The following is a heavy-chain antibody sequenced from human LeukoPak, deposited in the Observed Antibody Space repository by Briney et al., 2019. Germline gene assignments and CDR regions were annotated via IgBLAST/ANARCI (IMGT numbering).Heavy chain of an antibody. D-gene: IGHD6-19*01. CDR1: GFTFSSYE. CDR3: AREAEGWFDP. J-gene: IGHJ5*02. V-gene: IGHV3-48*03. CDR2: ISSSGSTI. Sequence: GSLSLSFAASGFTFSSYEMNWVRQAPGKGLEWVSYISSSGSTIYYADSVEGRFTISRDNAKNSLYLQMNSLRAEDTAVYYCAREAEGWFDPWGQGTLVTVSS.